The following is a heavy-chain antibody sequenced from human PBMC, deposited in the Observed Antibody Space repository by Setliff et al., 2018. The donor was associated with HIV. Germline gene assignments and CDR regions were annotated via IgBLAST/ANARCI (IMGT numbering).Heavy chain of an antibody. CDR1: GGSISRNYY. CDR2: FHHSGST. D-gene: IGHD3-3*01. CDR3: ARPLTTSYNFWGDAFAL. Sequence: SETLSLTCNVSGGSISRNYYWGWIRQPPDKGLEWIGSFHHSGSTSYNPSLRSRVSISIDTSKNQFSLKLTSVTAADTAVYYCARPLTTSYNFWGDAFALWGQGTMVTVSS. J-gene: IGHJ3*01. V-gene: IGHV4-39*01.